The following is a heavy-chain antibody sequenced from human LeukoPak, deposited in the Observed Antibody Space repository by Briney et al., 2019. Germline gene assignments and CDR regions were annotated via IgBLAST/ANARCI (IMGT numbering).Heavy chain of an antibody. D-gene: IGHD6-19*01. CDR3: ARQGDSGWYYFDY. CDR2: IYHSGPT. J-gene: IGHJ4*02. V-gene: IGHV4-4*02. Sequence: SGTLSLTCAVSGGSISSSNWWSWVRQPPGKGLEWIGEIYHSGPTNYNPSLKSRVTISVDKSKNQFSLKLTSVTAADTAAYYCARQGDSGWYYFDYWGQGTLVTVSS. CDR1: GGSISSSNW.